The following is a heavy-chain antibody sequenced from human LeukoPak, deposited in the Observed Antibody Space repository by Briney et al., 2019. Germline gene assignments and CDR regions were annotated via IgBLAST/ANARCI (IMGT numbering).Heavy chain of an antibody. V-gene: IGHV1-18*01. CDR1: GYTFTSYG. CDR3: ARVVGGTKTDSSGYYFDY. D-gene: IGHD3-22*01. CDR2: ISAYNGNT. Sequence: ASVKVSCKASGYTFTSYGISWVRQAPGQGLEWMGWISAYNGNTNYAQKLQGRVTMTTDTSTSTAYMELRSLRSDDTAVYYCARVVGGTKTDSSGYYFDYWGQGTLVTVSS. J-gene: IGHJ4*02.